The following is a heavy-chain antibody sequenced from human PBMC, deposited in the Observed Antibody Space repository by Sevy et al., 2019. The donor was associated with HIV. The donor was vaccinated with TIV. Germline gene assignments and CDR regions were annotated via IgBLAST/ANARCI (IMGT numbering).Heavy chain of an antibody. CDR2: INPKSGGT. CDR3: ARYCSSTSCYAPPFDC. V-gene: IGHV1-2*06. Sequence: ASVKVSCKASGYTFTDYYMHWVRQAPGQGLEWMGRINPKSGGTNYAQKFQGRVTMTRDTSISTAYMELSRLRSDDTAVYYCARYCSSTSCYAPPFDCWGQRTLVTVSS. CDR1: GYTFTDYY. D-gene: IGHD2-2*01. J-gene: IGHJ4*02.